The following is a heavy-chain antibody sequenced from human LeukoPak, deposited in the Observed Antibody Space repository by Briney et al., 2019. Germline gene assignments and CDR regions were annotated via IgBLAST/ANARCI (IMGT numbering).Heavy chain of an antibody. CDR3: AREASGYCSSTSCYPNYYYDYYMDV. CDR1: GGSFSGYY. CDR2: INHSGST. J-gene: IGHJ6*03. V-gene: IGHV4-34*01. Sequence: SETLSLTCAVYGGSFSGYYWSWIRQPPGKGLEWIGEINHSGSTNYNPSLKSRVTISVDTSKNQFSLKLSSVTAADTAVYYCAREASGYCSSTSCYPNYYYDYYMDVWGKGTTVTVSS. D-gene: IGHD2-2*01.